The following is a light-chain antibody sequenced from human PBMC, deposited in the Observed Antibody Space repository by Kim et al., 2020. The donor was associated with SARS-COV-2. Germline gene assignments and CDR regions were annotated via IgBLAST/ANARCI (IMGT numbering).Light chain of an antibody. CDR3: QSRDSGGNVV. V-gene: IGLV3-19*01. J-gene: IGLJ2*01. Sequence: SSELTQDPAVSVALGQTVRITCQGDSLRSYYATWYQQKPRQAPVLVIYGRNNRPSGIPDRFSGSTSGNTASLTISGAQAEDEGAFYCQSRDSGGNVVFGG. CDR1: SLRSYY. CDR2: GRN.